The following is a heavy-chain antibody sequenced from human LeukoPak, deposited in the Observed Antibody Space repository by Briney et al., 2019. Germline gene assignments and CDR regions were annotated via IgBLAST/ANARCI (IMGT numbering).Heavy chain of an antibody. V-gene: IGHV1-18*01. CDR2: ISAYNGNT. Sequence: ASVKVSCKASGYTFSSYGISWVRQAPGQGLEWMGWISAYNGNTNYAQKFRGRVTMTTDTSTSTAYMELRSLRSDDTAVYYCARDPDGARDFDYWGQGTLVTVSS. CDR3: ARDPDGARDFDY. CDR1: GYTFSSYG. D-gene: IGHD4/OR15-4a*01. J-gene: IGHJ4*02.